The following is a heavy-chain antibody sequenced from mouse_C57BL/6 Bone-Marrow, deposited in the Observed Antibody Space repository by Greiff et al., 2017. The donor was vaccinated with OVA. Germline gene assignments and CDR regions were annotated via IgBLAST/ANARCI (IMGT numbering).Heavy chain of an antibody. CDR1: GYTFTSYG. CDR3: ARWVYYGSSYGYCDV. CDR2: IYPRSGNT. V-gene: IGHV1-81*01. D-gene: IGHD1-1*01. J-gene: IGHJ1*03. Sequence: QVQLQQSGAELARPGASVKLSCKASGYTFTSYGISWVKQRTGQGLEWIGEIYPRSGNTYYNEKFKGKATLTADKSSSTAYMELRSLTSEDSAVDVCARWVYYGSSYGYCDVWGTGTTVTVSS.